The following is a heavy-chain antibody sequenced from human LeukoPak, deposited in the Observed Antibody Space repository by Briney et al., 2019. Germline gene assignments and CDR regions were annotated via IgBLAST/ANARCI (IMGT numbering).Heavy chain of an antibody. D-gene: IGHD3-3*01. Sequence: PGGSLRLSCAASGFTFSSYGMHWVRQAPGKGLEWVAFIRYDGSNKYYADSVKGRFTISRDNSKNTLYLQMNSLRAEDTAVYYCAKDSYYDFWSGYYIRGGGGFDYWGQGTLVTVSS. CDR1: GFTFSSYG. CDR2: IRYDGSNK. V-gene: IGHV3-30*02. CDR3: AKDSYYDFWSGYYIRGGGGFDY. J-gene: IGHJ4*02.